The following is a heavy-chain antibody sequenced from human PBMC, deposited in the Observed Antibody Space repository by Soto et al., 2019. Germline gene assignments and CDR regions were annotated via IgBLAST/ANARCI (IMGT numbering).Heavy chain of an antibody. CDR1: GFTFGDYA. CDR2: IRSKAYGGTT. D-gene: IGHD2-15*01. Sequence: GGSLRLSCTASGFTFGDYAMSWFRQAPGKGLEWVGFIRSKAYGGTTEYAASVKGRFTISRDDSKSIAYLQMNSLKTEDTAVYYCTRDYCSGGSCCFDYWGQGTLVTVSS. V-gene: IGHV3-49*03. J-gene: IGHJ4*02. CDR3: TRDYCSGGSCCFDY.